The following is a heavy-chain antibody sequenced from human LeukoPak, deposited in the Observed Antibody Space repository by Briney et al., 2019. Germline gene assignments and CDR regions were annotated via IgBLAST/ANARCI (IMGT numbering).Heavy chain of an antibody. CDR1: GYTFSGYY. CDR3: ARARGAAVANHEYGY. CDR2: IDDSGDT. V-gene: IGHV1-2*02. J-gene: IGHJ4*02. Sequence: ASVKVSCKASGYTFSGYYIHWVRQAPGQGLEWMGWIDDSGDTYYARNFQGRVTMTRDTSISTAYMELSRLRSDDTAVYYCARARGAAVANHEYGYWGQGTLVTVSS. D-gene: IGHD6-19*01.